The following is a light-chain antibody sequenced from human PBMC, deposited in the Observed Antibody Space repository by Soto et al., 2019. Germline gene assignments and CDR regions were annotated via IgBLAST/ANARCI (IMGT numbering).Light chain of an antibody. CDR2: DAS. J-gene: IGKJ1*01. CDR1: QSVSSSY. CDR3: HQYGSSSWT. V-gene: IGKV3-20*01. Sequence: EIVLTQSPGTLSLSPGERATLSCRASQSVSSSYLAWYQQKPGQDPRLLIYDASERATGIPARFSGSGSETDFTLTISRLEPEDFAVYYCHQYGSSSWTFGQGTKV.